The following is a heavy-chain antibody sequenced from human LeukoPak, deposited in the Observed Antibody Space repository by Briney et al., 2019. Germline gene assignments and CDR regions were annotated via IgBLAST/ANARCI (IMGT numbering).Heavy chain of an antibody. CDR3: ARGRPFYDILTGATLYYFDY. Sequence: PSETLSLTCAVYGVSFSGYYWSWIRQPPGKGLEWIGETNHSGSTNYNPSLKSRVTISVDTSKNQFSLKLSSVTAADTAVYYCARGRPFYDILTGATLYYFDYWGQGTLVTVSS. CDR2: TNHSGST. D-gene: IGHD3-9*01. CDR1: GVSFSGYY. V-gene: IGHV4-34*01. J-gene: IGHJ4*02.